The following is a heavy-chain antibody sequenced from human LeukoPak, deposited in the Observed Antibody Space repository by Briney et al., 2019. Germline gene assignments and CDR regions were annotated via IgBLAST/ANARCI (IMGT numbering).Heavy chain of an antibody. J-gene: IGHJ4*02. D-gene: IGHD3-9*01. Sequence: PGRSLRLSCAASGFTFSSYGMHWVRQAPGKGLEWVAVISYDGSNKYYADSVKGRFTISRDNSKNTLYLQMNSLRAEDTAVYYCAKDLRGYGILTGYFVLDGPLDYWGQGTLVTVSS. CDR2: ISYDGSNK. V-gene: IGHV3-30*18. CDR1: GFTFSSYG. CDR3: AKDLRGYGILTGYFVLDGPLDY.